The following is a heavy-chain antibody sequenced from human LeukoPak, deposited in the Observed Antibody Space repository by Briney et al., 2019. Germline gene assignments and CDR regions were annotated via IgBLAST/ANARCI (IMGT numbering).Heavy chain of an antibody. CDR2: INSDGSST. J-gene: IGHJ3*02. CDR1: GFTFSSYW. V-gene: IGHV3-74*01. CDR3: ASSLKGQRGAFDI. D-gene: IGHD3-10*01. Sequence: GGSLRLSCAASGFTFSSYWMHRVRQAPGKGLVWVSRINSDGSSTSYADSVKGRFTISRDNAKNTLYLQMNSLRAEDTAVYYCASSLKGQRGAFDIWGQGTMVTVSS.